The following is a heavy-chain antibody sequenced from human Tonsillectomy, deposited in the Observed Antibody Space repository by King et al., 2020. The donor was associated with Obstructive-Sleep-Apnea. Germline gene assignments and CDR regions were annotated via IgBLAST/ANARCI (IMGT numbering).Heavy chain of an antibody. CDR1: GFTFSSYA. D-gene: IGHD3-10*01. V-gene: IGHV3-23*04. Sequence: QLVQSGGGLVQPGGSLRLSCAASGFTFSSYAMNWVRQAPGQGLEWVAGISDSGGATYYADSVKGRFPISRDNSKNTLYLQMNSQSAEDTAVYYCAKLDGSGSYYSRPSPDWGQGTLVTVSS. J-gene: IGHJ4*02. CDR2: ISDSGGAT. CDR3: AKLDGSGSYYSRPSPD.